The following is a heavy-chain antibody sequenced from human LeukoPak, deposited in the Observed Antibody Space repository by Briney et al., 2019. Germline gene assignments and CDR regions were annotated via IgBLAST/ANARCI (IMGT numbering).Heavy chain of an antibody. V-gene: IGHV3-23*01. D-gene: IGHD2-15*01. CDR3: AKGLPPWDYCSGGSCYPHPLGY. Sequence: GGSLRLSCAASGFTFSSYAMSWVRQAPGKGLEWVSAISGSGGSTYYADSVKGRFTISRDNSKNTLYLQMNSLRAEDTAVYYCAKGLPPWDYCSGGSCYPHPLGYWGQGTLVTVSS. J-gene: IGHJ4*02. CDR2: ISGSGGST. CDR1: GFTFSSYA.